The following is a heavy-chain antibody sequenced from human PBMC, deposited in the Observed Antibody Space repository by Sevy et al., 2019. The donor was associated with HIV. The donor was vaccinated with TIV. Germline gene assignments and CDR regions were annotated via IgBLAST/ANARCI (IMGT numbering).Heavy chain of an antibody. CDR2: FDPGDGDAET. V-gene: IGHV1-24*01. D-gene: IGHD3-9*01. Sequence: ASVKVSCKVSGYTLTEFSIHWVRQAPGKGLEWMGGFDPGDGDAETPYAQKFRDRRTMTADTSTDTVYMELSSLRSEDTAVYYCATDTTGYHSTLDYWGQGTLVTVSS. J-gene: IGHJ4*02. CDR3: ATDTTGYHSTLDY. CDR1: GYTLTEFS.